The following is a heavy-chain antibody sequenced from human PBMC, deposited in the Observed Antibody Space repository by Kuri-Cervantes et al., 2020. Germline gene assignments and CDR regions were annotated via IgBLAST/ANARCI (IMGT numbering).Heavy chain of an antibody. Sequence: GGSLRLSCAASGFTFSSYSMNWVRQAPGKELEWVSSISNSSSYIYYADSVKGRFTISRDNAKNSLYLQMNSLRAEDTAVYYCARGRRGEPRAFDYWGQGTLVTVSS. V-gene: IGHV3-21*01. D-gene: IGHD3-10*01. CDR1: GFTFSSYS. CDR2: ISNSSSYI. J-gene: IGHJ4*02. CDR3: ARGRRGEPRAFDY.